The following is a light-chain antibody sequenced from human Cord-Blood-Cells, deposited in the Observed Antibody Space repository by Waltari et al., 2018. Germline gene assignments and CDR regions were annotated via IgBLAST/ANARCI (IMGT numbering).Light chain of an antibody. Sequence: EIVLTQSPATLSLPLVVGATLPCRASQSVGSYLAWYQQKPGQAPRLLIYDASNRATGIPARFSGSGSGTDFTLTISSLEPEDFAVYYCQQRSNWPRTFGQGTKVEIK. V-gene: IGKV3-11*01. CDR1: QSVGSY. J-gene: IGKJ1*01. CDR3: QQRSNWPRT. CDR2: DAS.